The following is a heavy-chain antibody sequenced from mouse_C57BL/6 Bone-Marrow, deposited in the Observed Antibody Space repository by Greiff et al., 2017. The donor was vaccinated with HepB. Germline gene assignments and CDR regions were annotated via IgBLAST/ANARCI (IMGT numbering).Heavy chain of an antibody. J-gene: IGHJ4*01. CDR2: IRSKSSNYAT. CDR1: GFTFNTYA. D-gene: IGHD2-3*01. V-gene: IGHV10-3*01. CDR3: VRAFSIYDGYYTGGDY. Sequence: EVQLVESGGGLVQPKGSLKLSCAASGFTFNTYAMHWVRQAPGKGLEWVARIRSKSSNYATYYADSVKDRFTISRDDSQSMLYLQMNNLKTEDTAMYYCVRAFSIYDGYYTGGDYWGQGTSVTVSS.